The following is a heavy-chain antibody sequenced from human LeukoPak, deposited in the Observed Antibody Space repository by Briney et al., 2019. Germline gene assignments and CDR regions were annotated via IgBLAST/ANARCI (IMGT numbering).Heavy chain of an antibody. CDR1: GFTVTSNF. CDR2: FYPGGST. Sequence: QPGGSLRLSCAVSGFTVTSNFMSWVRQAPGKGLEWISVFYPGGSTYYADSVKGRFTISRDSSKNTLYLQMNSLGAEDTAVYYCARDLTVYGSNPLYYFDYWGQGTLVTVSS. J-gene: IGHJ4*02. CDR3: ARDLTVYGSNPLYYFDY. D-gene: IGHD4-23*01. V-gene: IGHV3-66*01.